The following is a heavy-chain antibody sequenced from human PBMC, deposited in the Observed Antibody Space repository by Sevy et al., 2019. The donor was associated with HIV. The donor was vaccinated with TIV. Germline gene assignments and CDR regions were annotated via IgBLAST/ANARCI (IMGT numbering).Heavy chain of an antibody. CDR2: ISYDGSNK. J-gene: IGHJ4*02. CDR3: AILTVPRISSFDY. V-gene: IGHV3-30*03. CDR1: GFTFSSYG. Sequence: GGSLRLSCAASGFTFSSYGMHWVRQAPGKGLEWVAVISYDGSNKYYADSVKGRFTISRDNSKNTLYLQMNSLGAEDTAVYYCAILTVPRISSFDYWGQGTLVTVSS. D-gene: IGHD2-2*01.